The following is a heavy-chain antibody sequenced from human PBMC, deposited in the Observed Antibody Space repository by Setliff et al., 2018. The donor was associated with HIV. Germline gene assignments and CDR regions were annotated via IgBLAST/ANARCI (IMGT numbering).Heavy chain of an antibody. D-gene: IGHD3-10*01. V-gene: IGHV4-34*01. Sequence: SETLSLTCTFYGGSRNGFYWGWIRQSPGKGLEWIGEINHSGSTNYNPSLKSRVTIRVDRSKNQFSLEVTAVTAADTAVYYCVRGWDDKVFTISAPYYYYMDVWGKGTTGTVSS. CDR2: INHSGST. J-gene: IGHJ6*03. CDR3: VRGWDDKVFTISAPYYYYMDV. CDR1: GGSRNGFY.